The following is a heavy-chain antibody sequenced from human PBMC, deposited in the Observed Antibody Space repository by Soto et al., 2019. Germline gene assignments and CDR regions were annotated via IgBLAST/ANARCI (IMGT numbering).Heavy chain of an antibody. CDR1: GGTFSSYA. CDR3: ATGTAGDSSGYWVY. J-gene: IGHJ4*02. Sequence: QVQLVQSGAEVKKPGSSVKVSCRASGGTFSSYAINWVRQAPGQGLEWMGGIIPVLGTEDYSQKFRGRVTITADESTSTAYMELSSLRSEDAAVYYCATGTAGDSSGYWVYWGQGTLVTVSS. D-gene: IGHD3-22*01. CDR2: IIPVLGTE. V-gene: IGHV1-69*01.